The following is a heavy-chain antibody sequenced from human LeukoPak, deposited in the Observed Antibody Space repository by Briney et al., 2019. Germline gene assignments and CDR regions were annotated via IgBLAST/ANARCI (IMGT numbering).Heavy chain of an antibody. Sequence: VKPSETLSLTCTVSGGSISSYYWSWIRQPPGKGLEWIGHTYYSGRTNYNPSLKSRVTISVDTSKNQFSLKLSSVTAADTAVYYSARFYCGGDCLGDYFDYWGQGTLVTVS. CDR2: TYYSGRT. CDR3: ARFYCGGDCLGDYFDY. V-gene: IGHV4-59*01. J-gene: IGHJ4*02. D-gene: IGHD2-21*01. CDR1: GGSISSYY.